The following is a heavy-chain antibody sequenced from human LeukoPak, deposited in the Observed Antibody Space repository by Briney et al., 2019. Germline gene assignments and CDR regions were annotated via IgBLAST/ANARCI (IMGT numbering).Heavy chain of an antibody. V-gene: IGHV3-21*04. CDR1: GFTFSSYS. CDR2: ISSSSSYI. J-gene: IGHJ4*02. D-gene: IGHD5-18*01. CDR3: ASPAMYSYGIFDY. Sequence: GGSLRLSCAASGFTFSSYSMNWVRQAPGKGLEWVSSISSSSSYIYYADSVKGRFTISRDNAKNSLYLQMNSLRAEDTAVYYCASPAMYSYGIFDYWGQGTLVTVSS.